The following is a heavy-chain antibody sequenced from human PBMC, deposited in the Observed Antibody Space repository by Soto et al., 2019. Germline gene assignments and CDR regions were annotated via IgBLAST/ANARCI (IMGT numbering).Heavy chain of an antibody. J-gene: IGHJ6*02. V-gene: IGHV3-11*01. CDR1: GFTFSDYY. CDR2: ISSSGSTI. Sequence: GGSLRLSCAASGFTFSDYYRSWIRQAPGKGLEWASYISSSGSTIYYADSVKGRFTISRDNAKNSLYLQMNSLRAEDTAVYYFALVRVLAHAAIVSDSGIVWGQGTTVTVSS. D-gene: IGHD2-2*01. CDR3: ALVRVLAHAAIVSDSGIV.